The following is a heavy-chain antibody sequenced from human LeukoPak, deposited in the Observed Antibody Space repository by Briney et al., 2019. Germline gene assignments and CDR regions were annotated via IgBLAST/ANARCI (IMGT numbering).Heavy chain of an antibody. J-gene: IGHJ4*02. D-gene: IGHD3-9*01. CDR3: AKDRHYDILTGYSGFDY. V-gene: IGHV3-23*01. CDR2: INGSGGST. Sequence: PGGSLRLSCAASGFTFSSYAMSWVRQAPGKGLEWVSAINGSGGSTYYADSVKGRSTISRNNSKNTLYLQMDSLRAEDTAVYYCAKDRHYDILTGYSGFDYWGQGTLVTVSS. CDR1: GFTFSSYA.